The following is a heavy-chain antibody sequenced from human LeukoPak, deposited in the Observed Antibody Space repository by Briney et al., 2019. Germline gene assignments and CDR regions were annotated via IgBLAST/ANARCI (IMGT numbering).Heavy chain of an antibody. J-gene: IGHJ6*03. CDR2: ISAYNGNT. CDR3: ARVERSALYYYYYYMDV. Sequence: EASVKVSCKASGYTFTSYGISWVRQAPGQGLEWMGWISAYNGNTNYAQKLQGRVTMTTDTSTSTAYMELRSLRSDDTAVYYCARVERSALYYYYYYMDVWGKGTTVTVSS. CDR1: GYTFTSYG. V-gene: IGHV1-18*01.